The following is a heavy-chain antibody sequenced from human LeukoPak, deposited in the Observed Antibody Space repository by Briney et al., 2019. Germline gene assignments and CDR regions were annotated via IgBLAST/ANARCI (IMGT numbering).Heavy chain of an antibody. V-gene: IGHV4-38-2*02. J-gene: IGHJ3*02. CDR2: IYHSGST. CDR3: AVIGIAAAGTILDAFDI. D-gene: IGHD6-13*01. CDR1: GYSISSGYY. Sequence: SETLSLTCTVSGYSISSGYYWGWIRQPPGKGLEWVGSIYHSGSTYYNPSLKSRVTISVDTSKNQFSLKLSSVTAADTAVYYCAVIGIAAAGTILDAFDIWGQGTMVTVSS.